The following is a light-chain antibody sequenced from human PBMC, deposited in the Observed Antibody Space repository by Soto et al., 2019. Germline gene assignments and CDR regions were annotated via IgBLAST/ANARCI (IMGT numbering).Light chain of an antibody. CDR3: QQYSSDYLT. Sequence: DIQVTQSPPTLSASVGDRVTITCRASQTISTWMAWYQQKPGKAPKLLVYDASTLQSGVASRFSGSGSGTEFTLIISGLQPDDSATYFCQQYSSDYLTFGGGTKVEIK. V-gene: IGKV1-5*01. CDR1: QTISTW. CDR2: DAS. J-gene: IGKJ4*01.